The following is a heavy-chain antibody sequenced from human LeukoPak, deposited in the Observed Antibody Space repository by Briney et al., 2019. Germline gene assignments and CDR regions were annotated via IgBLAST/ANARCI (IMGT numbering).Heavy chain of an antibody. CDR1: GYTFTSYY. CDR2: INPNSGGT. V-gene: IGHV1-2*02. CDR3: ARESEMATIALDAFDI. J-gene: IGHJ3*02. D-gene: IGHD5-24*01. Sequence: GASVKVSCKASGYTFTSYYMHWVRQAPGQGLEWMGWINPNSGGTNYAQKFQGRVTMTRDTSISTAYMELSRLRSDDTAVYYCARESEMATIALDAFDIWGQGTMVTVSS.